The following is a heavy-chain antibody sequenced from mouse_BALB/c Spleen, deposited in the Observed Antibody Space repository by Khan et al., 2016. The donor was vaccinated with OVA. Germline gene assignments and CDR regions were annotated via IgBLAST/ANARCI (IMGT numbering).Heavy chain of an antibody. J-gene: IGHJ3*01. Sequence: EVQLQQSGPELMKPGASVKISCKASGYSFTSYYIHWVMQSHGKSLEWIGYIDPFSGGTTYNQKFKGKATLTVDKSSSTAYLHLSNLPSEDAAVYYCARQGYVAWFTYWGQGTLVTVSA. D-gene: IGHD2-2*01. CDR2: IDPFSGGT. V-gene: IGHV1S135*01. CDR1: GYSFTSYY. CDR3: ARQGYVAWFTY.